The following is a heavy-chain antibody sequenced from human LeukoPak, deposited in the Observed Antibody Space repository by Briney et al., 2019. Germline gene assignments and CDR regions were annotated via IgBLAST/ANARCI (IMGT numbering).Heavy chain of an antibody. CDR1: GYTFTSYG. D-gene: IGHD6-13*01. J-gene: IGHJ5*02. V-gene: IGHV1-18*01. Sequence: GASVKVSCKASGYTFTSYGISWVRQAPGQGLEWMGWIIPYHGKTNYAQKLQGRVTITTDTSTSTAYMELRSLRSDDTAVYYCARDLYSGSWYDSYWFDLWGQGTLVTVSS. CDR2: IIPYHGKT. CDR3: ARDLYSGSWYDSYWFDL.